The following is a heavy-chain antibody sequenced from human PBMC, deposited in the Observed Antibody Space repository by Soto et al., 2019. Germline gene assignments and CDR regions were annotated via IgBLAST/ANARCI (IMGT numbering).Heavy chain of an antibody. V-gene: IGHV3-15*07. Sequence: KTGGSLRLSCAASGFTFSNAWMNWVRQAPGKGLEWVGRIKSKTDGGTTDYAAPVKGRFTISRDDSKNTLYLQMNSLKTEDTAVYYCTTGCMWQWLVDEYFQHWGPGTLVTVSS. D-gene: IGHD6-19*01. CDR3: TTGCMWQWLVDEYFQH. J-gene: IGHJ1*01. CDR1: GFTFSNAW. CDR2: IKSKTDGGTT.